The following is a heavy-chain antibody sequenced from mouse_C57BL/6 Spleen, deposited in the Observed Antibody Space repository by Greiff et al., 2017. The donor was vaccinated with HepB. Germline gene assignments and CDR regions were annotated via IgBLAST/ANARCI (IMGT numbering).Heavy chain of an antibody. CDR1: GYTFTSYW. Sequence: QVQLKQPGTELVKPGASVKLSCKASGYTFTSYWMHWVKQRPGQGLEWIGNINPSNGGTNYNEKFKSKATLTVDKSSSTAYMQLSSLTSEDSAVYYGERKEGYYGSSYGVFFDYWGQGTTLTVSS. V-gene: IGHV1-53*01. CDR2: INPSNGGT. J-gene: IGHJ2*01. CDR3: ERKEGYYGSSYGVFFDY. D-gene: IGHD1-1*01.